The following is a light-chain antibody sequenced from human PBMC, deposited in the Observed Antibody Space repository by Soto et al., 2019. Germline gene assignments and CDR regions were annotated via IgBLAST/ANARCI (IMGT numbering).Light chain of an antibody. J-gene: IGLJ1*01. V-gene: IGLV2-14*01. Sequence: SGLPQPASKPGSRGLSVTSSCTGTSSDVGGYNYVSWYQQHPGKAPKLMIYEVSNRPSGVSNRFSGSKSGNTASLTISGLQAEDEADYYCSSYTSSSNYVFGTGTKVTVL. CDR3: SSYTSSSNYV. CDR1: SSDVGGYNY. CDR2: EVS.